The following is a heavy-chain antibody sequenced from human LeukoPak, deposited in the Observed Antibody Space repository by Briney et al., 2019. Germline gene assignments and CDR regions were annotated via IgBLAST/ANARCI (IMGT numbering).Heavy chain of an antibody. D-gene: IGHD3-3*01. Sequence: ASVKVSCKASGYTFTSYGISWVRQAPGQGPEWMGWISAYNGNTNYAQKLQGRVTMTTDTSTSTAYMELRSLRSDDTAVYYCARDYDFWSGYDNWFDPWGQGTLVTVSS. V-gene: IGHV1-18*01. J-gene: IGHJ5*02. CDR1: GYTFTSYG. CDR3: ARDYDFWSGYDNWFDP. CDR2: ISAYNGNT.